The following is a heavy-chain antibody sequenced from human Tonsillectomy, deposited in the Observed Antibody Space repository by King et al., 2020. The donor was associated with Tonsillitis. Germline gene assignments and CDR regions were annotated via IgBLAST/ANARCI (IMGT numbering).Heavy chain of an antibody. Sequence: HVQLQQWGAGLLKPSETLSLTCAVYGGSFSGYYWSWIRQPPGKGLEWIGEINHSGSTNYNPSLKSRVTISVDTSKNQFSLKLSSVTAADTAVYYCARAPNTAIARGKYYYYYMDVWGKGTTVTVSS. J-gene: IGHJ6*03. CDR3: ARAPNTAIARGKYYYYYMDV. CDR2: INHSGST. CDR1: GGSFSGYY. D-gene: IGHD5-18*01. V-gene: IGHV4-34*01.